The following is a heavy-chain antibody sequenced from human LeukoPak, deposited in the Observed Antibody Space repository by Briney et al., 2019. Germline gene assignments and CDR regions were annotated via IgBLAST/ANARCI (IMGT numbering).Heavy chain of an antibody. V-gene: IGHV3-7*01. CDR2: MKQDGSEK. Sequence: GGSLRLSCAASGIAFSSYWTSWVRQAPGRGLEWVANMKQDGSEKYYVDSVKDRFTISRDNAKNSLYLQMNSLRAEDTAVYYCARDLGHSGYDLYDYWGPGTLVTVSS. D-gene: IGHD5-12*01. J-gene: IGHJ4*02. CDR3: ARDLGHSGYDLYDY. CDR1: GIAFSSYW.